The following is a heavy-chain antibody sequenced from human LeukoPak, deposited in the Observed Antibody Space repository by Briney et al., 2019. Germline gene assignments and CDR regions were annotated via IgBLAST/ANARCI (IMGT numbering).Heavy chain of an antibody. J-gene: IGHJ4*02. Sequence: GTSLRLSCAASGFTVSSNYMGWVRQAPGKGLEWVSVIYSGGSTYYAESVRGRFTISRDNSKNTLYLQMNSLRAEDTAVYYCARGEGGYDSNFDFWGQGTLVTVSS. CDR1: GFTVSSNY. CDR3: ARGEGGYDSNFDF. CDR2: IYSGGST. D-gene: IGHD5-12*01. V-gene: IGHV3-53*01.